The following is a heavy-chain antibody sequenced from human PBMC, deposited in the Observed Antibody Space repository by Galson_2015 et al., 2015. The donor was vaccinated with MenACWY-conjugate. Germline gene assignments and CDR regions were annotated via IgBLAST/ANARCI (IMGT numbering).Heavy chain of an antibody. Sequence: PALVKPTQPLTLTCTFSGFSLSTYEMCIYWVRQPPGKALEWLARIDWRDNKYYTTSLKTRLTIPKDTSTNQGVLTMTNVDPVDTATYYCARMHIVLDATDASDIWGQGTMVTVSS. CDR2: IDWRDNK. CDR1: GFSLSTYEMC. D-gene: IGHD3-22*01. CDR3: ARMHIVLDATDASDI. V-gene: IGHV2-70*11. J-gene: IGHJ3*02.